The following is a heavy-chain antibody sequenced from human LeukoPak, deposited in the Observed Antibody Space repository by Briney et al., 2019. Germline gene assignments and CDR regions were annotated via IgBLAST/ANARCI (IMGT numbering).Heavy chain of an antibody. CDR3: ARATSGYDPVGY. CDR2: IYPGGST. CDR1: GFTVNSNY. J-gene: IGHJ4*02. D-gene: IGHD5-12*01. Sequence: GGSLRLSCAASGFTVNSNYMSWVRQAPGKGLEWVSVIYPGGSTFYADSVKGRFTISRDNSKNTLYLQMNSLRAEDTAVYYCARATSGYDPVGYWGQGTLVTVSS. V-gene: IGHV3-66*01.